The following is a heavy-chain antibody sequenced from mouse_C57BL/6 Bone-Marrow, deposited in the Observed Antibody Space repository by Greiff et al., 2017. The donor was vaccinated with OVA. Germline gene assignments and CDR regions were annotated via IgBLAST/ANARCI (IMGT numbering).Heavy chain of an antibody. D-gene: IGHD2-3*01. CDR2: ISSGGDYI. J-gene: IGHJ2*01. V-gene: IGHV5-9-1*02. CDR3: TRAGGYYSFYFDY. Sequence: EVMLVESGEGLVKPGGSLKLSCAASGFTFSSYAMSWVRQTPEKRLEWVAYISSGGDYIYYADTVKGRFTISRDNARNTLYLQMSSLKSEDTAMYYCTRAGGYYSFYFDYWGQGTTLTVSS. CDR1: GFTFSSYA.